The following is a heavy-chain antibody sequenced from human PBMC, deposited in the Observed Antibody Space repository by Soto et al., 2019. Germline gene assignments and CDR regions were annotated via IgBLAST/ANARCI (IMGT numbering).Heavy chain of an antibody. D-gene: IGHD3-9*01. J-gene: IGHJ4*02. Sequence: LRLSCAASGFTFSGYAMSWVRQAPGKGLEWVSAISGSGGSTYYADSVKGRFTISRDNSKNTLYLQMNSLRAEDTAVYYCAKSQALRVIDWHDYWGQGTLVTVSS. CDR2: ISGSGGST. CDR3: AKSQALRVIDWHDY. CDR1: GFTFSGYA. V-gene: IGHV3-23*01.